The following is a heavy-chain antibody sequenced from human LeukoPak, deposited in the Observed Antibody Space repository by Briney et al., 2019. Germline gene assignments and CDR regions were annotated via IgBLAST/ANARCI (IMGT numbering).Heavy chain of an antibody. V-gene: IGHV1-69*05. Sequence: ASVKVSCKASGGTFSSYAISWVRQAPGQGLEWMGGIIPIFGTANYARKFQGRVTITTDESTSTAYMELSSLRSEDTAVYYCARDSRIWPYYYYYMDVWGKGTTVTVSS. CDR2: IIPIFGTA. D-gene: IGHD1-14*01. CDR1: GGTFSSYA. J-gene: IGHJ6*03. CDR3: ARDSRIWPYYYYYMDV.